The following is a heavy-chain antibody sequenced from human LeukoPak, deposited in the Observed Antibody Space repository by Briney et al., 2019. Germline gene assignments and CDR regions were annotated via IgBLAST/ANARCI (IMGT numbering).Heavy chain of an antibody. Sequence: SETLSPTSAVYAGSPGALYCSWIRPPAGEGLEWIGEINHSGGTNYKPTLKSRVTMSGDTSNNTFYLELSSVTAADTAVYYCARRGIRYFDWTSYYFDYWGQGTLVTVSS. D-gene: IGHD3-9*01. J-gene: IGHJ4*02. CDR1: AGSPGALY. CDR2: INHSGGT. CDR3: ARRGIRYFDWTSYYFDY. V-gene: IGHV4-34*01.